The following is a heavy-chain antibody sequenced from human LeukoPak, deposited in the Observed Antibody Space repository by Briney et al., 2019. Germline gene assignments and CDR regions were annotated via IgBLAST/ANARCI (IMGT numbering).Heavy chain of an antibody. Sequence: SETLSLTCAVYGGSFRGYYWSWIRQPPGKGLEWIGEINHSGSTNYNPSLKSRVTISVDTSKNQFSLKLSSVTAADTAVYYCARVGYSSSSDWFDPWGQGTLVTVSS. CDR3: ARVGYSSSSDWFDP. CDR1: GGSFRGYY. CDR2: INHSGST. V-gene: IGHV4-34*01. D-gene: IGHD6-6*01. J-gene: IGHJ5*02.